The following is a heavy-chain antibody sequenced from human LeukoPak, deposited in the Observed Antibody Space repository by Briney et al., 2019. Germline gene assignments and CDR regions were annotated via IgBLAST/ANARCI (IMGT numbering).Heavy chain of an antibody. CDR1: GFTFSSYG. J-gene: IGHJ4*02. D-gene: IGHD5-18*01. CDR2: IKQDGSEK. CDR3: ARDAAMARY. Sequence: GGSLRLSCAASGFTFSSYGMHWVRQAPGKGLEWVANIKQDGSEKYYVDSVKGRFTISRDNAKNSLYLQMNSLRAEDTAVYYCARDAAMARYWGQGTLVTVSS. V-gene: IGHV3-7*03.